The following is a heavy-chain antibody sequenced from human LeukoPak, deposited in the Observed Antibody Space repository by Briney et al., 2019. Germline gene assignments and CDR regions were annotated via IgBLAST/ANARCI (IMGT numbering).Heavy chain of an antibody. CDR2: IYDSGTT. CDR1: GASISSYY. CDR3: ARGYCGGDCYNLGFDY. J-gene: IGHJ4*02. V-gene: IGHV4-59*01. D-gene: IGHD2-21*02. Sequence: PSETLSLTCTVSGASISSYYWSWVRQPPGKGLEWIGYIYDSGTTDYNPSLKSRVTISVDTSKSQFSLRLSPVTAADTAMYHCARGYCGGDCYNLGFDYWGQGTLVTVSS.